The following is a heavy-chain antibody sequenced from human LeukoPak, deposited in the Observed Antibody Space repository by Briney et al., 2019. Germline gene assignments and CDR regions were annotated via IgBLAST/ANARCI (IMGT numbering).Heavy chain of an antibody. J-gene: IGHJ6*03. V-gene: IGHV5-51*01. D-gene: IGHD2-8*01. Sequence: ASVKVSCKGSGYSFASSWIGWVRQMPGKGLEWVGIIYPDDSDTRYSPSFEGQITISVDKSISTAYLQWSSLKASDTAVYYCARHGHCTNGVCYSNYYYHMDVWGKGTTVTVSS. CDR2: IYPDDSDT. CDR3: ARHGHCTNGVCYSNYYYHMDV. CDR1: GYSFASSW.